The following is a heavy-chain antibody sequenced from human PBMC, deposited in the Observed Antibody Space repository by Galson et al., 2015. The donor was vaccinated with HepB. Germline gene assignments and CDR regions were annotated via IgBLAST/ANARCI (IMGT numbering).Heavy chain of an antibody. D-gene: IGHD2-2*01. Sequence: PALVKPTQTLTLTCTFSGFSLSTSGVGVGWIRQPPGKALEWLALIYWDDDKRYSPSLKSRLTITKDTSKNQVVLTMTNMDPVDTATYYCAHRLGYDPLFQMENWFDPWGQGTLVTVSS. J-gene: IGHJ5*02. CDR2: IYWDDDK. CDR3: AHRLGYDPLFQMENWFDP. V-gene: IGHV2-5*02. CDR1: GFSLSTSGVG.